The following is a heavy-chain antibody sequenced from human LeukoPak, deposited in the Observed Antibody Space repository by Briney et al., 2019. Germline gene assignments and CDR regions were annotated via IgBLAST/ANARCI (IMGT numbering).Heavy chain of an antibody. Sequence: GGSLRLSCAASGFTFINYWMSWVRQAPGKGLEWVANMKQNGSVKYYVDSMKGRFTISRDNAKNSLYLQMSGLRAEDTAVYFCARIGYSSSSFDYWGQGVLVTVYS. V-gene: IGHV3-7*03. CDR3: ARIGYSSSSFDY. J-gene: IGHJ4*02. CDR2: MKQNGSVK. CDR1: GFTFINYW. D-gene: IGHD6-6*01.